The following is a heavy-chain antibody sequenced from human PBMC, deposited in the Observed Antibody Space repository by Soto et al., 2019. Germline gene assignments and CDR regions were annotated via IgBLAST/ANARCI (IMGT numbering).Heavy chain of an antibody. CDR3: ARAGTRFRDLLEYFDD. Sequence: SETLCLTWTVAGGSISSYYWSWIRQPAGKGLEWSGRICTSGSTNYNRCLKRRVTMSGDTCKKQLSRKLRSVTAADTAWYYCARAGTRFRDLLEYFDDWGQGTLVTVS. V-gene: IGHV4-4*07. CDR1: GGSISSYY. J-gene: IGHJ4*02. D-gene: IGHD3-10*01. CDR2: ICTSGST.